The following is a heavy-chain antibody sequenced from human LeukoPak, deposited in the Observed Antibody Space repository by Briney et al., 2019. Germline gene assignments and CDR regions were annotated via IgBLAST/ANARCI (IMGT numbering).Heavy chain of an antibody. D-gene: IGHD6-25*01. CDR1: GYTFTTHG. J-gene: IGHJ4*02. V-gene: IGHV1-18*01. CDR3: ARQKKQTTAIDY. CDR2: ISSYNGGA. Sequence: ASVKVSCKASGYTFTTHGFSWVRQAPGQGLEWMGWISSYNGGADYAQKLQGRVTMTTDTSTSTTYMELRSLRSDDTAVYYCARQKKQTTAIDYWGQGTLVTVSS.